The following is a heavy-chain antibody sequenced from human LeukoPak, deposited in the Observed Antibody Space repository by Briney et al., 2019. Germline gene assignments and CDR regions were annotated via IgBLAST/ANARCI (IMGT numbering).Heavy chain of an antibody. CDR2: TYYRSKWYN. V-gene: IGHV6-1*01. D-gene: IGHD3-9*01. CDR1: GDSVSSNSAA. Sequence: SQTLSLTCAISGDSVSSNSAAWNWIRQSPSRGLEWLGRTYYRSKWYNDYAVSVKSRITINPDTSKNQFSLQLNSVTPEDTAVYYCARTEYYDILTGYYAEETYHWFDPWGQGTLVTVSS. J-gene: IGHJ5*02. CDR3: ARTEYYDILTGYYAEETYHWFDP.